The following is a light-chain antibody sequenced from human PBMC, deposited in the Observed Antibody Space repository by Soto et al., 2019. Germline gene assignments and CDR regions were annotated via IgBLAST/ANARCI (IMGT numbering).Light chain of an antibody. CDR2: GNS. V-gene: IGLV1-40*01. Sequence: QSVLTQPPSVSGAPGQRVTSSCTGSSSNIGAGYDVHWYQQLPGTAPKLLIYGNSNRPSGVPDRFSGSKSGTSASLAITGLQAEDEADYYCHSYDSSLSGAVFGGGTKLNVL. CDR3: HSYDSSLSGAV. J-gene: IGLJ2*01. CDR1: SSNIGAGYD.